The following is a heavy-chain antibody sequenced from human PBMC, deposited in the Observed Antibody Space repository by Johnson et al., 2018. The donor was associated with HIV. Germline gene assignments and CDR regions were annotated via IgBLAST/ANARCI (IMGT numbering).Heavy chain of an antibody. Sequence: VQLVESGGGLVQPGGSLKLSCAASGFTVSSNYMSWVRQAPGKGLEWVSLLDSGGTTYYADSVKGRFTISRDNSKNTLYLQMNSLRAEDTAMYYCARHYYDSSGYSLDAFDIWGQGTMVTVSS. CDR2: LDSGGTT. J-gene: IGHJ3*02. CDR1: GFTVSSNY. CDR3: ARHYYDSSGYSLDAFDI. V-gene: IGHV3-66*02. D-gene: IGHD3-22*01.